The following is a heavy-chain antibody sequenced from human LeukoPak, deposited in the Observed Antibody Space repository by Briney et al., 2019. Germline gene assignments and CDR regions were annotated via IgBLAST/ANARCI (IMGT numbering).Heavy chain of an antibody. CDR3: AKDGGSSGYYYYYGMDV. CDR2: ISWNSGSI. J-gene: IGHJ6*02. Sequence: GGSLRLSCAASGFTFDDYAMPWVRQAPGKGLEWVSGISWNSGSIGYADSVKGRFTISRDNAKNSLYLQMNSLRAEDTALYYCAKDGGSSGYYYYYGMDVWGQGTTVTVSS. V-gene: IGHV3-9*01. CDR1: GFTFDDYA. D-gene: IGHD3-22*01.